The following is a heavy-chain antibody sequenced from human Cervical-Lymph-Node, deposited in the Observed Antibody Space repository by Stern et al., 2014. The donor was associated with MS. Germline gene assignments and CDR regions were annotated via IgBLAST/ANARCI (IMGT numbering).Heavy chain of an antibody. Sequence: QVQLVQSGAEVKKPGASVKVSCKTSGYTFTGLYMHWVRQAPGRGLEWMGRINPKSGGTNYEERFKGRINMTRDPSINTTYMELTSLTSDDTAVYYCARDLRVTLIRGAGDALDVWGQGTMVTVSS. CDR1: GYTFTGLY. CDR2: INPKSGGT. V-gene: IGHV1-2*02. CDR3: ARDLRVTLIRGAGDALDV. D-gene: IGHD3-10*01. J-gene: IGHJ3*01.